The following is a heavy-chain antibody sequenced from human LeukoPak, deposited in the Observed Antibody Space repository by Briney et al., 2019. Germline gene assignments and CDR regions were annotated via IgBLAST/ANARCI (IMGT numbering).Heavy chain of an antibody. Sequence: SETLSLTCAVYGGSFSGYYRSWIRQPPGKGLEWIGEINHSGSTNYNPSLKSRVIISVDTSKNQFSLELSSVTAADTAVYYCARLGAAAGTYYYYYYYMDVWGKGTTVTISS. D-gene: IGHD6-13*01. J-gene: IGHJ6*03. CDR3: ARLGAAAGTYYYYYYYMDV. V-gene: IGHV4-34*01. CDR2: INHSGST. CDR1: GGSFSGYY.